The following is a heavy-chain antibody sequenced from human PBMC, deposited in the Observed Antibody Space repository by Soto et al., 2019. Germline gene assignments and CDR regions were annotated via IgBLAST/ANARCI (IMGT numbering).Heavy chain of an antibody. D-gene: IGHD3-22*01. CDR3: AKGYYDSSGPTQY. Sequence: GSLRLSCAASGFTFSSYGMHWVRQAPGKGLEWVAVISYDGSNKYYADSVKGRFTISRDNSKNTLYLQMNSLRAEDTAVYYCAKGYYDSSGPTQYWGQGTLVTVSS. CDR2: ISYDGSNK. J-gene: IGHJ4*02. V-gene: IGHV3-30*18. CDR1: GFTFSSYG.